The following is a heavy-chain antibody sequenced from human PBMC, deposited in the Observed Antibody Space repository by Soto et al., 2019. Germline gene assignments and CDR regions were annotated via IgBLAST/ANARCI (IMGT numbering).Heavy chain of an antibody. V-gene: IGHV3-21*01. CDR3: ARVLYYDNSAYNF. J-gene: IGHJ4*02. D-gene: IGHD3-22*01. Sequence: LRLSCAASGFTFSSYNMNWVRQAPGKGLEWVSSISSSSSHIYYADSVKGRFTISRDNAKNSLYLQMNSLRAEDTAVYYCARVLYYDNSAYNFWGKGTLVTVSS. CDR2: ISSSSSHI. CDR1: GFTFSSYN.